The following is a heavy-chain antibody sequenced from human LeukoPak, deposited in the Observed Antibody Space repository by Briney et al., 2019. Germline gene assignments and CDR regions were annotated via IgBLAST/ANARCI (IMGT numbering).Heavy chain of an antibody. J-gene: IGHJ6*02. V-gene: IGHV3-23*01. D-gene: IGHD2/OR15-2a*01. CDR3: AKVLNIYHYYGMDV. CDR1: GFIFTSYA. Sequence: GGSLRLSCAASGFIFTSYAMTWVRQAPGKGLEWVSGISGSGGSTDYADSVRGRFTISRDNSKNTLFLQMNSLRAEDTAVYYCAKVLNIYHYYGMDVWGQGTTVTVSS. CDR2: ISGSGGST.